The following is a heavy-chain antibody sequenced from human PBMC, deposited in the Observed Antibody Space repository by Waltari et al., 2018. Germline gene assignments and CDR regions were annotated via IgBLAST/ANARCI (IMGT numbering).Heavy chain of an antibody. CDR2: IGGSAHLA. CDR1: GFTFSDYS. Sequence: VRLLESGGGLVQPGGSLRLSCAASGFTFSDYSISWVRQSPAKGLGWVAAIGGSAHLAHYADSVKCRFTISRDNSKNTLYLQMNSLRAGDTAIYYGAKLWDLSGYWGQGALVTVSS. V-gene: IGHV3-23*01. CDR3: AKLWDLSGY. J-gene: IGHJ4*02. D-gene: IGHD1-26*01.